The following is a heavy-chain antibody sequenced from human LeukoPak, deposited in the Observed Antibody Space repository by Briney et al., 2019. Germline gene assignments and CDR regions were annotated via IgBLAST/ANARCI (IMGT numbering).Heavy chain of an antibody. J-gene: IGHJ5*02. Sequence: PGGSLRLSCAASGFTFSSYSMNWVRQAPGKGLEWVSSISSSSSYIYYADSVKGRFTISRDNAKNSLYLQMNSLRAEDTAVHYCARASGDMIVLNWFDPWGQGTLVTVSS. V-gene: IGHV3-21*01. CDR2: ISSSSSYI. CDR1: GFTFSSYS. D-gene: IGHD3-22*01. CDR3: ARASGDMIVLNWFDP.